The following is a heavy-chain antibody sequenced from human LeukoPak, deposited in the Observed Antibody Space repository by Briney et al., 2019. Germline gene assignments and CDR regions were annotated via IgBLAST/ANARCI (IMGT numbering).Heavy chain of an antibody. Sequence: ASVKVSCKASGGTFSSYAISWVRQAPGQGLEWMGGIIPIFGTANYAQKFQGRVTITADESTSTAYMELSSLRSKDTAVYYCARDPPTTVTTHFYYYYGMDVWGQGTTVTVSS. J-gene: IGHJ6*02. D-gene: IGHD4-17*01. CDR1: GGTFSSYA. CDR3: ARDPPTTVTTHFYYYYGMDV. CDR2: IIPIFGTA. V-gene: IGHV1-69*01.